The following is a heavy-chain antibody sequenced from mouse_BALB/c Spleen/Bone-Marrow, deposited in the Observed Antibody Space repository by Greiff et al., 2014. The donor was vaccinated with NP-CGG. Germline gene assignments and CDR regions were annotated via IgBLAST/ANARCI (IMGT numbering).Heavy chain of an antibody. CDR3: ARGGSSYGWYFDV. CDR2: IDPANGNT. V-gene: IGHV14-3*02. D-gene: IGHD1-1*01. J-gene: IGHJ1*01. Sequence: VQLKESGAELVKPGASVKLSCTASGFNIKDTYMHWVQQRPEQGLEWIGRIDPANGNTKYDPKFQGKATITADTSSNTAYLQLSSLASEDTAVYCCARGGSSYGWYFDVWGAGTTVTVSS. CDR1: GFNIKDTY.